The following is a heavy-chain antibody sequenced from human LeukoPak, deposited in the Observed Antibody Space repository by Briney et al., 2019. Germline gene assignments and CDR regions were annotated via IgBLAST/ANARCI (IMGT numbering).Heavy chain of an antibody. CDR1: GYTFTSYY. CDR3: ARDLVVAATEVSDY. CDR2: INPSGGST. J-gene: IGHJ4*02. D-gene: IGHD2-15*01. Sequence: ASVKVSCKASGYTFTSYYMHLVRQSPGQGLEWRGIINPSGGSTSYAQKFQGRVSMTRDTSTSTVYMELSSLRSEDTAVYYCARDLVVAATEVSDYWGQGTLVTVSS. V-gene: IGHV1-46*01.